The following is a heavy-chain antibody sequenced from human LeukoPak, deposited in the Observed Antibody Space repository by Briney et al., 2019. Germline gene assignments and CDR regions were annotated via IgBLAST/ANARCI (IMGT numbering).Heavy chain of an antibody. CDR3: ATADWESFYFDS. V-gene: IGHV4-31*03. Sequence: PSETLSLTCTVSGGSVSRGGYYWNWIRQHPGKVLEWIGFTSYSEGTYYNPSLMSRITISVDRSQNQFSLKMRDVTDADTAVYFCATADWESFYFDSWGQGALVAVSS. CDR2: TSYSEGT. D-gene: IGHD1-26*01. CDR1: GGSVSRGGYY. J-gene: IGHJ4*02.